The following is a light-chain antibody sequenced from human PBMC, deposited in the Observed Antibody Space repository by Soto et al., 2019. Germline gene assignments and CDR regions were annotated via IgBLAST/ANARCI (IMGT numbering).Light chain of an antibody. J-gene: IGKJ1*01. CDR3: QQYNTYPWM. CDR2: KAS. CDR1: QNINSW. V-gene: IGKV1-5*03. Sequence: DIQMTQSPSTLSASVGDRVTITCRASQNINSWLVWYQQKPGKAPKVLIYKASSLESGVPSRFTGSGSGTEFTLTISSLQPDDLATYYCQQYNTYPWMFGQGTNVEIK.